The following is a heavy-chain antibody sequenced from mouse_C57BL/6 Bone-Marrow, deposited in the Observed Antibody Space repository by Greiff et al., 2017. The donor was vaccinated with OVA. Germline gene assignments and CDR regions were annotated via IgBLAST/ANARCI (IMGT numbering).Heavy chain of an antibody. CDR1: GYTFTEYT. CDR3: ARHGRDYYGSSLYAMDY. V-gene: IGHV1-62-2*01. D-gene: IGHD1-1*01. J-gene: IGHJ4*01. Sequence: ESGAELVKPGASVKLSCKASGYTFTEYTIHWVKQRSGQGLEWIGWFYPGSGSIKYNEKFKDKATLTADKSSSTVYMELSRLTSEDSAVYFCARHGRDYYGSSLYAMDYWGQGTSVTVSS. CDR2: FYPGSGSI.